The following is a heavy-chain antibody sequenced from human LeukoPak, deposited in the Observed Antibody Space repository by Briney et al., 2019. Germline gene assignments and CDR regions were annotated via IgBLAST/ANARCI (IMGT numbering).Heavy chain of an antibody. CDR2: LFASGKT. J-gene: IGHJ4*01. CDR1: GFTFSSYW. D-gene: IGHD4-11*01. CDR3: AGSVYSQPDQ. Sequence: GGSLRLSCAASGFTFSSYWMNWVRQAPGKGLEWVALLFASGKTYYADSVKGRFTISGDPSKSTLHLQMNSLRFEDTALYFCAGSVYSQPDQWGQGTQVAVSS. V-gene: IGHV3-53*01.